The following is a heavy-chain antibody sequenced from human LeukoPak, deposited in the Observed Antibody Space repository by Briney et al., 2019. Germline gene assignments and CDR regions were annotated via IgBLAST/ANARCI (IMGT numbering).Heavy chain of an antibody. D-gene: IGHD1-26*01. CDR3: AGLLPLYSGSYYLDY. CDR1: GYSFTSYW. Sequence: GESLKISCKGSGYSFTSYWMGWVRQVPGKGLEWMGIIFPGDSDTRYSPSFQGQVTISADKSISTAYLQWSSLKASDTAMYYCAGLLPLYSGSYYLDYWGQGTLVTVSS. J-gene: IGHJ4*02. CDR2: IFPGDSDT. V-gene: IGHV5-51*01.